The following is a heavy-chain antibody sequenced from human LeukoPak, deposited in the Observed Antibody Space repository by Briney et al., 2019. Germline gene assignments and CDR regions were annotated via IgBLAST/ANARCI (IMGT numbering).Heavy chain of an antibody. J-gene: IGHJ4*02. CDR1: GDSVSSNSAA. CDR3: ARDPVGGSTIFDY. Sequence: SQTLSLTCAISGDSVSSNSAAWNWIRQSPSRGLEWLGGTYYRSKWYYDYAVAVKSRISINPDTSKNQFSLQLSSVTPEDTAVYYCARDPVGGSTIFDYWGQGTLVTVSS. D-gene: IGHD1-26*01. V-gene: IGHV6-1*01. CDR2: TYYRSKWYY.